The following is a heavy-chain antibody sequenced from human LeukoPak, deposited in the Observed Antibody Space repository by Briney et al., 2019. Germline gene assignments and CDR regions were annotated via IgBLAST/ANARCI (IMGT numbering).Heavy chain of an antibody. J-gene: IGHJ3*02. CDR2: IYYSGST. V-gene: IGHV4-39*07. CDR1: GGSISSSSYY. Sequence: SETLSLTCTVSGGSISSSSYYWGWIRQPPGKGPEWIGSIYYSGSTYYNPSLKSRVTISVDTSKNQFSLKLSSVTAADTAVYYCARGYCSGGSCYLPPHAFDIWGQGTMVTVSS. CDR3: ARGYCSGGSCYLPPHAFDI. D-gene: IGHD2-15*01.